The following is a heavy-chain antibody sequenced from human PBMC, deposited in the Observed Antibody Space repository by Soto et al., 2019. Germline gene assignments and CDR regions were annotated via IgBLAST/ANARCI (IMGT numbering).Heavy chain of an antibody. CDR3: ARDNYYDGSGYSGYYWYFDL. V-gene: IGHV4-34*01. D-gene: IGHD3-22*01. CDR2: INHGGSA. J-gene: IGHJ2*01. CDR1: KGCITGFY. Sequence: PSLPISQACPVWKGCITGFYWSRNSQTPGKRLEWVGDINHGGSANYNPSLKSRVTISVDTSKNQFSLRLSSVTAADSAVYYCARDNYYDGSGYSGYYWYFDLWGRGTLVTVSS.